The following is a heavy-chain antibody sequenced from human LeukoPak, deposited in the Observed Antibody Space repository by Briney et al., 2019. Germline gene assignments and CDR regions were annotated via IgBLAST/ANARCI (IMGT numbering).Heavy chain of an antibody. V-gene: IGHV3-11*01. CDR3: ARGHSFGWFEAFDI. J-gene: IGHJ3*02. Sequence: GGSLSLFCAASTFTFSDYYMSWIRQAPGKGLEWVSYISESGSTIYYADAVKGRFTISRDNAKNSLYLQMNSLRAEDTALYYCARGHSFGWFEAFDIWGQGTMVTVSS. D-gene: IGHD6-13*01. CDR2: ISESGSTI. CDR1: TFTFSDYY.